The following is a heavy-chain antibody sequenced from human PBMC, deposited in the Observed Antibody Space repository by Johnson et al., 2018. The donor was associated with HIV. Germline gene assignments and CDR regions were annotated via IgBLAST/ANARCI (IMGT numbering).Heavy chain of an antibody. CDR1: GFTVSSNY. D-gene: IGHD3-16*01. CDR3: AREKRWGLMITFGGPHAFDI. V-gene: IGHV3-53*01. J-gene: IGHJ3*02. Sequence: VQLVESGGGLIQSGGSLRLSCAASGFTVSSNYMSWVRQAPGKGLEWVSVIYSGGNTYYADSVKGRFTISRDNSKNTLYLQMNSLRAEDTAVYYCAREKRWGLMITFGGPHAFDIWGQGTMVTVSS. CDR2: IYSGGNT.